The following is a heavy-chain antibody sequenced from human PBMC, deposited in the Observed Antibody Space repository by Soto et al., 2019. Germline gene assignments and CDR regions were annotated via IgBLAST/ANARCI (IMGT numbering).Heavy chain of an antibody. CDR1: GFTFSSYW. V-gene: IGHV3-74*01. Sequence: GGSLRLSCAASGFTFSSYWMHWVRQAPGKGLVWVSRINSDGSSASYADSVKGRFTISRDNAKNTLYLQMNSLRAEDTAVYYCASPRGGGTGVSYYYYYGMDVWGQGTTVTVSS. CDR2: INSDGSSA. J-gene: IGHJ6*02. CDR3: ASPRGGGTGVSYYYYYGMDV. D-gene: IGHD2-8*01.